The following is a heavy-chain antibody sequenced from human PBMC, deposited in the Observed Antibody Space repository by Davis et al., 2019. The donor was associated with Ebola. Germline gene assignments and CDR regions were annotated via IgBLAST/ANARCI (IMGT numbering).Heavy chain of an antibody. J-gene: IGHJ4*02. CDR2: ISGSGGST. D-gene: IGHD3-9*01. Sequence: GGSLRLSCAASGFTFSSYAMSWVRQAPGKGLEWVSAISGSGGSTYYADSVKGRFTISRDNTKNTLHLQMNRLTSEDTAVYYCARVKSTGDYGRTDYWGQGTLVTVSS. V-gene: IGHV3-23*01. CDR3: ARVKSTGDYGRTDY. CDR1: GFTFSSYA.